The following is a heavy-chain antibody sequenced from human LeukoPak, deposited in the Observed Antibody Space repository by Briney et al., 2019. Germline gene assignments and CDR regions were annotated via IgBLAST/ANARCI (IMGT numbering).Heavy chain of an antibody. Sequence: SETLSLTCTVSGGSVYTSDYYWGWVRQPPGKGPEWIGDIFYTGKTNYNPSLKSRVSISIDTSKNQFSLKLTSVTAADTAVYYCARDGQPCSGSNCYSVDVWGQGTMVTVSS. D-gene: IGHD2-2*02. CDR3: ARDGQPCSGSNCYSVDV. J-gene: IGHJ3*01. CDR2: IFYTGKT. CDR1: GGSVYTSDYY. V-gene: IGHV4-39*07.